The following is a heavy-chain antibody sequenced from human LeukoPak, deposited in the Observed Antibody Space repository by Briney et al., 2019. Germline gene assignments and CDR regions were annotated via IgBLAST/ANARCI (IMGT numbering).Heavy chain of an antibody. V-gene: IGHV3-72*01. CDR2: GRDRSKSYTT. D-gene: IGHD1-26*01. CDR1: GFRFTDHY. CDR3: VRVDMGATSRDAFDI. J-gene: IGHJ3*02. Sequence: GGSLRLSCAASGFRFTDHYIDWVRQAPGKGLEWVGRGRDRSKSYTTDYAPSVKGRFIISRDDSKNSLYLHLNSLKTEDTAVYYCVRVDMGATSRDAFDIWGQGTMVTVPS.